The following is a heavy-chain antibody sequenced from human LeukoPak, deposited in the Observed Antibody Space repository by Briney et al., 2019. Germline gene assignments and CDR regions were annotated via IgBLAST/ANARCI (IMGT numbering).Heavy chain of an antibody. V-gene: IGHV4-39*07. J-gene: IGHJ5*02. Sequence: SETLSLTCTVSGGSISSSSYYWGWIRQPPGKGLEWIGSIYYSGSTYYNPSLKSRVTISVDTSKNQFSLKLSSVTAADTAVYYCAQTAPTPKTKGIAVAGTSVGGGWFDPWGQGTLVTVSS. CDR3: AQTAPTPKTKGIAVAGTSVGGGWFDP. D-gene: IGHD6-19*01. CDR1: GGSISSSSYY. CDR2: IYYSGST.